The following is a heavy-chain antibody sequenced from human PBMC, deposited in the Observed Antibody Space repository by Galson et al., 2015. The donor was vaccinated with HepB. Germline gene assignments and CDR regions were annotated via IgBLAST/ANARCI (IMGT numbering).Heavy chain of an antibody. CDR3: ARIGYSSSSFDY. V-gene: IGHV3-7*03. Sequence: SLRLSCAASGFTFSRYWMSWVRQAPGKGLEWLANIKQDGSEKHYVDSVKGRLTISRDNAKNSVYLQINSLRAEDTAVYYCARIGYSSSSFDYWGQGTLVTVSS. D-gene: IGHD6-6*01. CDR2: IKQDGSEK. J-gene: IGHJ4*02. CDR1: GFTFSRYW.